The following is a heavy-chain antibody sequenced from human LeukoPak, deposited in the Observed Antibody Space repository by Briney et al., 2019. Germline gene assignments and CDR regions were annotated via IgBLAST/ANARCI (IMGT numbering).Heavy chain of an antibody. J-gene: IGHJ4*02. CDR3: AKGSSLRLGPTVEYYFDN. CDR1: GSTFSTSA. Sequence: GGSLRLSCAASGSTFSTSAMAWVRQAPGKGLELVSGIIGSGGSTYYADSVKGRLTISRDNSKNTLYLQMNSLRAEDTAVYYCAKGSSLRLGPTVEYYFDNWGQGTLVTVSS. D-gene: IGHD1-26*01. CDR2: IIGSGGST. V-gene: IGHV3-23*01.